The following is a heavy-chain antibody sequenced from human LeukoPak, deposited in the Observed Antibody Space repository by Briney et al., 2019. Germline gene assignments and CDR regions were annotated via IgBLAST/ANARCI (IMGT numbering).Heavy chain of an antibody. Sequence: PLESLSLTCTVSRGSLSSDYWSWIRQPAGKGLEWMGEINHSGSSNYIPALKSRVPISVDTSKNQFSLRLSSVSAADTGVYYCARVRSPYDFWSGPTRGYYFDYWGQGTLVTVSS. J-gene: IGHJ4*02. CDR1: RGSLSSDY. CDR2: INHSGSS. D-gene: IGHD3-3*01. CDR3: ARVRSPYDFWSGPTRGYYFDY. V-gene: IGHV4-34*01.